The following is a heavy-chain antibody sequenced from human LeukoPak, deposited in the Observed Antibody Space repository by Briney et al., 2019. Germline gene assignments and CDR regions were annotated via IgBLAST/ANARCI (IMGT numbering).Heavy chain of an antibody. Sequence: PGGSLRLSCAASGFTFSSYAMNWVRQAPGKGLEWIGSIYYSGSTYYNPSLKSRVTITVDTSKNQFSLKLSSVTAADTTVYYCARSHIVAVTGFAFDIWGQGTLVTVSS. CDR2: IYYSGST. CDR3: ARSHIVAVTGFAFDI. V-gene: IGHV4-39*01. CDR1: GFTFSSYA. D-gene: IGHD2-21*02. J-gene: IGHJ3*02.